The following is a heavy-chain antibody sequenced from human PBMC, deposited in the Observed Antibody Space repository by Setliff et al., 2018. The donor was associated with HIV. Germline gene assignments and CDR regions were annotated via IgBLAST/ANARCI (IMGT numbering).Heavy chain of an antibody. Sequence: SETLSLTCNVSGDSIKSSTYHWGWIRQSSGKGLEWIGSIAYSGSTSYSPSLKSRVTISVDTSNNQFSLRLSSVTAADTAVYFCSTYSSGYYSFDYWGQGTLVTVSS. J-gene: IGHJ4*01. CDR3: STYSSGYYSFDY. CDR1: GDSIKSSTYH. D-gene: IGHD3-22*01. V-gene: IGHV4-39*01. CDR2: IAYSGST.